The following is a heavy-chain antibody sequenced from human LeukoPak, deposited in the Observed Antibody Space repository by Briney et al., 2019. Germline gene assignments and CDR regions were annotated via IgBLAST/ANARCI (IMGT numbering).Heavy chain of an antibody. CDR2: IYYSGST. Sequence: SETLSLTCTVSGGSISSYYWSWIRQPLGKGLKWIGYIYYSGSTNYNPSLKSRVTISVDTSKNQFSLKLSSVTAADTAVYYCARVSIGYVDYWGQGTLVTVSS. J-gene: IGHJ4*02. CDR1: GGSISSYY. CDR3: ARVSIGYVDY. V-gene: IGHV4-59*01.